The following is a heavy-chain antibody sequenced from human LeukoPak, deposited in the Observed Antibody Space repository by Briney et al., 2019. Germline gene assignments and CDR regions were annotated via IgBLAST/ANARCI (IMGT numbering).Heavy chain of an antibody. CDR1: GYTFTGYY. J-gene: IGHJ6*03. Sequence: ASVKVSCKASGYTFTGYYMHWVRQAPGQGLEWMGWINPNSGGTNYAQKFQGRVTMTRDTSISTAYMELSRLRSDDTAVYYCARDSWITSLLGHYYYMDVWGKGTTVTVSS. CDR2: INPNSGGT. D-gene: IGHD3-16*01. CDR3: ARDSWITSLLGHYYYMDV. V-gene: IGHV1-2*02.